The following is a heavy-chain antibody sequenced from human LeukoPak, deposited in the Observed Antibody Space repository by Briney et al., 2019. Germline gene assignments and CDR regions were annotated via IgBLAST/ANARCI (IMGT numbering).Heavy chain of an antibody. CDR2: ISYDGSNK. V-gene: IGHV3-30-3*01. CDR1: GFTFSSYA. Sequence: GGSLRLSCAASGFTFSSYAMHWVRQAPGKGLEWVAVISYDGSNKYYADSVKGRFTISRDNSKNTLYLQMNSLRAEDTAVYYCARDPRTQRKDIVVVPAAIRTGYYYYYMDVWGKGTTVTVSS. D-gene: IGHD2-2*01. J-gene: IGHJ6*03. CDR3: ARDPRTQRKDIVVVPAAIRTGYYYYYMDV.